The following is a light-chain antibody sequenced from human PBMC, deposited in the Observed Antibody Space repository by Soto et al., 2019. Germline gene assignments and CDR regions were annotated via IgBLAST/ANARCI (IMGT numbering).Light chain of an antibody. V-gene: IGKV3-15*01. CDR2: DAS. J-gene: IGKJ2*01. CDR1: QSVSSN. CDR3: QQYHNFPPYT. Sequence: EIVLTQSPATLSVSPGERATLSCRASQSVSSNLAWYQKKPGQAPRLLIYDASTRATGIPARFGGSGSGTEFTLTISSLQSEDFALYYCQQYHNFPPYTFGQGTKLEIK.